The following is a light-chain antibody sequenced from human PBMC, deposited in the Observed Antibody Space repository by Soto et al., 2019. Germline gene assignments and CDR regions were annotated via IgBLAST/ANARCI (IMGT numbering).Light chain of an antibody. CDR2: EVS. CDR3: SSYAGSKNLV. J-gene: IGLJ2*01. CDR1: SSDVGGYNY. V-gene: IGLV2-8*01. Sequence: QSALTQPPSASGSPGQSVTISCTGTSSDVGGYNYVSWYQQHPGKAPKLMIYEVSKWPSGVPDRFSGSKSGNTASLTVYGLQAEDEADYYCSSYAGSKNLVFGGGTKLTVL.